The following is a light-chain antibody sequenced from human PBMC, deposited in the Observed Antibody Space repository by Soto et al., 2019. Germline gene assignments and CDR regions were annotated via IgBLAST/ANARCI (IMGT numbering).Light chain of an antibody. CDR1: KLGDKY. V-gene: IGLV3-1*01. J-gene: IGLJ1*01. CDR2: QDN. Sequence: SYELTQPPSVSVSPGHTASITCSGDKLGDKYACWYQQKPGQSPVLVIYQDNKRPSGIPERFSGSNSGNTATLTISGTQTMDEADYYCQAWESSTASCVFGTGTKVTVL. CDR3: QAWESSTASCV.